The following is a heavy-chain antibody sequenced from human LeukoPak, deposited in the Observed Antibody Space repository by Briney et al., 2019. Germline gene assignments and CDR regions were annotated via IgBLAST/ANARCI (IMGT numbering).Heavy chain of an antibody. CDR2: IRYDGSNK. J-gene: IGHJ4*02. Sequence: GGSLRLSCAASGFTFSSYGMHWVRQAPGKGLEWVAFIRYDGSNKYYADSVKGRFTISRDNSKNTLYLQMNSLRAEDTAVYYCAKDWGLGRYYFDYWGQGTLVTVSS. V-gene: IGHV3-30*02. CDR3: AKDWGLGRYYFDY. D-gene: IGHD3/OR15-3a*01. CDR1: GFTFSSYG.